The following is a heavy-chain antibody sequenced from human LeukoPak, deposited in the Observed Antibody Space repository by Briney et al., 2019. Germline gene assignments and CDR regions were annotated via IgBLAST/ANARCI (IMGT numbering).Heavy chain of an antibody. CDR3: ARSYGDYSPFDY. CDR1: GGSISSSSCY. D-gene: IGHD4-17*01. J-gene: IGHJ4*02. V-gene: IGHV4-39*07. Sequence: SETLSLTCTVSGGSISSSSCYWGWIRQPPGKGLEWIGRIYTSGSTNYNPSLKSRVTMSVDTSKNQFSLKLSSVTAADTAVYYCARSYGDYSPFDYWGQGTLVTVSS. CDR2: IYTSGST.